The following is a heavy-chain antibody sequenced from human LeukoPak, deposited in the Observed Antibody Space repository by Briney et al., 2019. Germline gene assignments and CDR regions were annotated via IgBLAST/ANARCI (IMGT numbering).Heavy chain of an antibody. D-gene: IGHD2-21*01. CDR1: GYIFSGHY. CDR3: ERLLFPSGPTRCFDP. CDR2: INPASGGT. V-gene: IGHV1-2*02. J-gene: IGHJ5*02. Sequence: ASVKVSCKASGYIFSGHYIQWVRQAPGQGLEWMGWINPASGGTNNAQKFHGRVTMTTDTSISTVYMELNRLRADDTAVDFCERLLFPSGPTRCFDPWGQGTLVTVSS.